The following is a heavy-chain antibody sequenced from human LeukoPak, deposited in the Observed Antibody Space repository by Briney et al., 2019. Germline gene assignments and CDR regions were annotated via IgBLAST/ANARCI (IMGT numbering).Heavy chain of an antibody. CDR1: GGSVSSGSYY. CDR3: ARVARGYYDTPDP. CDR2: IYYSGST. Sequence: SETLSLTCTVSGGSVSSGSYYWSWIRQPPGKGLKWIGYIYYSGSTNYNPSLKSRVTISVDTSKNQFSLKLSSVTAADTAVYYCARVARGYYDTPDPWGQGTLVTVSS. V-gene: IGHV4-61*01. J-gene: IGHJ5*02. D-gene: IGHD3-22*01.